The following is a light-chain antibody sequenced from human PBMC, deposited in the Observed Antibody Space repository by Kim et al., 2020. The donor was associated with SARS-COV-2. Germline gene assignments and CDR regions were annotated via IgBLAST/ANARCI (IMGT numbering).Light chain of an antibody. CDR2: AAS. J-gene: IGKJ2*01. CDR1: QSISSY. V-gene: IGKV1-39*01. Sequence: ASVGDRVTITCRASQSISSYLNWYQQKPGKAPKLLIYAASSLQSGVPSRFSGSGSGTDFTLPISSLQPEDFATYYCQQSYSTPMYTFGQGTKLEI. CDR3: QQSYSTPMYT.